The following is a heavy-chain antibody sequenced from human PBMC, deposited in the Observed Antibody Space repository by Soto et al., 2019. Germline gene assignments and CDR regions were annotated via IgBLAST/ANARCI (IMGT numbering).Heavy chain of an antibody. CDR3: ARGAASTTVTPFYYYYGMDV. J-gene: IGHJ6*02. Sequence: GASVKVSCKASGYTFTSYAMHWVRQAPGQRLEWMGWINAGNGNTKYSQKFQGRVTITRDTSASTAYMELSSLRSEDTAVYYCARGAASTTVTPFYYYYGMDVWGQGTTVTVSS. CDR2: INAGNGNT. D-gene: IGHD4-17*01. V-gene: IGHV1-3*01. CDR1: GYTFTSYA.